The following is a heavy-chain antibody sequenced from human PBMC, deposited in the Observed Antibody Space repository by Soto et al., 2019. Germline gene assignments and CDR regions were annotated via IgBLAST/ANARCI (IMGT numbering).Heavy chain of an antibody. D-gene: IGHD6-25*01. Sequence: QVQLVQSGAEVKKPGASVKVSCKASGYTFTNYGISWVRQAPGHGLEWMGWISAYNGNTKYAQKLQGRATMTTHTSTSTGYMELRSMRSDDTAVYYCARALSGIAAPQGVWGQGTTVTVSS. V-gene: IGHV1-18*01. CDR3: ARALSGIAAPQGV. J-gene: IGHJ6*02. CDR1: GYTFTNYG. CDR2: ISAYNGNT.